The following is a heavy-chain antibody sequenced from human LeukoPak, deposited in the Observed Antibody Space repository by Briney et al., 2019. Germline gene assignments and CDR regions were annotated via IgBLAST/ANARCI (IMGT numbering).Heavy chain of an antibody. Sequence: GGSLRLSCAASGFTSSSYSMNWVRQAPGKGLEWVSSISSSSSYIYYADSVKGRFTISRDNAKNSLYLQMNSLRAEDTAVYYCAREQLNYHDAFDIWGQGTMVTVSS. CDR1: GFTSSSYS. D-gene: IGHD1-7*01. CDR3: AREQLNYHDAFDI. V-gene: IGHV3-21*01. J-gene: IGHJ3*02. CDR2: ISSSSSYI.